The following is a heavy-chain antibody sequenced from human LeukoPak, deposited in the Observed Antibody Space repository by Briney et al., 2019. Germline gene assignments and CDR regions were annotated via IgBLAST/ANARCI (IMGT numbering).Heavy chain of an antibody. CDR2: IRYDGSNK. CDR3: AKDTGIAAAGASSMF. V-gene: IGHV3-30*02. J-gene: IGHJ4*02. D-gene: IGHD6-13*01. Sequence: QPGGSLRLSCAASGFTFSSYGMHWVRQAPGKGLEWVAFIRYDGSNKYYADSVKGRFTISRDNSKNTLYLQMNSLRAEDTAVYYCAKDTGIAAAGASSMFWGQGTLVTVSS. CDR1: GFTFSSYG.